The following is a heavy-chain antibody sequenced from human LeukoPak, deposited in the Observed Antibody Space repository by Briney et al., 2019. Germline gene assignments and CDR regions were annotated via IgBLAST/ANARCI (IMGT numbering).Heavy chain of an antibody. D-gene: IGHD6-13*01. J-gene: IGHJ4*02. CDR3: ARDRSPDIAAAWVDY. V-gene: IGHV3-21*01. Sequence: PGGSLRLSCAASGFTFSSYSMNWVRQAPGKGLEWVSSISSSSSYIYYADSVKGRFTISRDTAKNSLYLQMNSLRAEDTAVYYCARDRSPDIAAAWVDYWGQGTLVTVSS. CDR1: GFTFSSYS. CDR2: ISSSSSYI.